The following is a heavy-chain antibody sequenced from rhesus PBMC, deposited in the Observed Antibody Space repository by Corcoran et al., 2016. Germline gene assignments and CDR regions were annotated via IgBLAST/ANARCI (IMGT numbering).Heavy chain of an antibody. V-gene: IGHV3S26*01. CDR2: ISESGCTI. CDR1: GFTFSSYG. CDR3: TRGRTGVIIMKCHFDY. Sequence: EVQLVESGGGLVQPGGSLRLSCAASGFTFSSYGMHWVSQAPGKGLEWVSVISESGCTIYYSASVKGRFTISRDNAKNSLCLQMNSLRAEDTAVYYCTRGRTGVIIMKCHFDYWGQGVLVTVSS. J-gene: IGHJ4*01. D-gene: IGHD3-34*01.